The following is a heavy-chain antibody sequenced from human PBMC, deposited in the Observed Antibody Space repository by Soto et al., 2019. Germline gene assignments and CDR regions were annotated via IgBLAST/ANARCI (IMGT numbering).Heavy chain of an antibody. CDR1: GGTFSSYA. J-gene: IGHJ3*02. D-gene: IGHD6-13*01. CDR3: ARDLTQSGYRSLAIDI. Sequence: QVQLVQSGAEVKKPGSSVKVSCKASGGTFSSYAISWVRQAPGQGLEWMGGIIPIFGTANYAQKFQGRVTITADETTSTAYMELSSLRSEDTAVYYCARDLTQSGYRSLAIDIWGQGTMVTVSS. CDR2: IIPIFGTA. V-gene: IGHV1-69*01.